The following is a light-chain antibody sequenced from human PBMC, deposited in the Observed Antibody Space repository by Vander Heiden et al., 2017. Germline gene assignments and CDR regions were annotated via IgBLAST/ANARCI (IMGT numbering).Light chain of an antibody. CDR3: NSYTTSNTYV. V-gene: IGLV2-18*02. Sequence: HSALTQPPSVSGSPGQSVTISCTGTSSDVGSSNRVSWYQQPPGTAPKVIIYEVNNRPSGVPDRFSGSQSGNTASLTISGLQAEDEADYYCNSYTTSNTYVFGTGTKVTVL. CDR2: EVN. CDR1: SSDVGSSNR. J-gene: IGLJ1*01.